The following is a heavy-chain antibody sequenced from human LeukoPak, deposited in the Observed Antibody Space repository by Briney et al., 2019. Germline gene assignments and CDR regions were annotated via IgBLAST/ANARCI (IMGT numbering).Heavy chain of an antibody. CDR2: INHSGST. Sequence: SETLSLTCAVYGGSFSGYYWSWIRQPPGKGLEWIGEINHSGSTNYNPSLKSRVTISVDTSKNQFSLKLSSVTAADTAVYYCARIVGATRFYYFDYWGQGTLVTVSP. J-gene: IGHJ4*02. V-gene: IGHV4-34*01. CDR1: GGSFSGYY. D-gene: IGHD1-26*01. CDR3: ARIVGATRFYYFDY.